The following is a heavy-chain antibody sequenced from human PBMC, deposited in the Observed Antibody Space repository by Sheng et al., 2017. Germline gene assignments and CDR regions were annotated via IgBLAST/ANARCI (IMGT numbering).Heavy chain of an antibody. D-gene: IGHD6-19*01. Sequence: QVQLVESGGGVVQPGRSLRLSCAASGFTFTNYAMHWVRQAPGKGLEWVAVISYDGINKYYADSVKGRFTISRDNSKNSLYLQMNSLRAEDTAVYYCASPPAHMAGPLYGIDVWGQGTTVTVSS. CDR2: ISYDGINK. CDR1: GFTFTNYA. V-gene: IGHV3-30*04. CDR3: ASPPAHMAGPLYGIDV. J-gene: IGHJ6*02.